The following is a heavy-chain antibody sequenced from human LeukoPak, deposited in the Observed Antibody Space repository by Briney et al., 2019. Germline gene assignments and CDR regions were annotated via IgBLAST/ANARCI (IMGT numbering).Heavy chain of an antibody. V-gene: IGHV3-48*01. J-gene: IGHJ4*02. Sequence: GGSLRLSCAASGFTFSSYSMNWVRQAPGKGLEWVSYISSSSSTIYYADSVKGRFTISRDNSRNTLYLQMNSLRAEDTAVYYCARDLATRQRTGLYDSWGQGALVTVSS. CDR3: ARDLATRQRTGLYDS. CDR2: ISSSSSTI. CDR1: GFTFSSYS. D-gene: IGHD3-16*02.